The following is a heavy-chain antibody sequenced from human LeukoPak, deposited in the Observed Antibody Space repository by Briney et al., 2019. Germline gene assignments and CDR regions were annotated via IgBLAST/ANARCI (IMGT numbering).Heavy chain of an antibody. CDR3: VYYYDSSGYWDY. Sequence: ASVKVSCKASGYTFTGYYMHWVRQAPGQGLEWMGWINPNSGGTNYAQKFQGRVTMTRDTSISTAYMELSRLRSDVTAVYYCVYYYDSSGYWDYWGQGTLVTVSS. J-gene: IGHJ4*02. D-gene: IGHD3-22*01. CDR2: INPNSGGT. V-gene: IGHV1-2*02. CDR1: GYTFTGYY.